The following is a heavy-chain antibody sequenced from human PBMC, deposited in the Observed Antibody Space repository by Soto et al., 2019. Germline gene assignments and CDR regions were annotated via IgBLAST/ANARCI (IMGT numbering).Heavy chain of an antibody. CDR2: IHYSGTT. D-gene: IGHD6-13*01. CDR1: GGSMRNYF. J-gene: IGHJ4*02. V-gene: IGHV4-59*01. CDR3: AAGEASSRNLAPYYLDF. Sequence: SETLSLTCTVSGGSMRNYFWTWIRQPPGKGLEWIGYIHYSGTTSFFPSYNPSLRSRVTISEDASKNQFSLKLLSVTTADTAVYFCAAGEASSRNLAPYYLDFWGQGTLVTVSS.